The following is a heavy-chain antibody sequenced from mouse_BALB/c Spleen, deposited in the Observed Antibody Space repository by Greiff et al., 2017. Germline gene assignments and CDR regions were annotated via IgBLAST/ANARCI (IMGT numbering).Heavy chain of an antibody. Sequence: EVKLLESGGGLVKPGGSLKLSCAASGFPFSSYAMSWVRQTPEKRLEWVASISSGGSTYYPDSVKGRFTISRDNARNIPYLQMSSLRSEDTAMYYCARGRDGYYGWYFDVWGAGTTVTVSS. CDR1: GFPFSSYA. V-gene: IGHV5-6-5*01. D-gene: IGHD2-3*01. CDR2: ISSGGST. J-gene: IGHJ1*01. CDR3: ARGRDGYYGWYFDV.